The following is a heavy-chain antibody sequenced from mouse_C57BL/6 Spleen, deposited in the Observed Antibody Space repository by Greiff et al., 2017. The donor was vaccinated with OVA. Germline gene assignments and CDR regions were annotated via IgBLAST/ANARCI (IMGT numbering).Heavy chain of an antibody. D-gene: IGHD1-1*01. CDR2: IDPSDSYT. Sequence: VQLQQPGAELVMPGASVKLSCKASGYTFTSYWMHWVKQRPGQGLEWIGEIDPSDSYTNYNQKFKGKSTLTVDKSSSTAYMQLSSLTSEDSAVYYCARRTTVVGVDYWGQGTTLTVSS. CDR3: ARRTTVVGVDY. J-gene: IGHJ2*01. CDR1: GYTFTSYW. V-gene: IGHV1-69*01.